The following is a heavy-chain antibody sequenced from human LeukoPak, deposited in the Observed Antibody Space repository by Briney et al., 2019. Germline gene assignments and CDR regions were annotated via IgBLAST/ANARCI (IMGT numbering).Heavy chain of an antibody. Sequence: GGSLRLSCAASGFTFSDYYMSRIRQAPGKGLEWVSYISSSGSTIYYADSVKGRFTISRDNAKNSLYLQMNSLRAEDTAVYYCAKDRLLGSSWYYFDYWGQGTLVTVSS. D-gene: IGHD6-13*01. CDR3: AKDRLLGSSWYYFDY. CDR1: GFTFSDYY. J-gene: IGHJ4*02. V-gene: IGHV3-11*01. CDR2: ISSSGSTI.